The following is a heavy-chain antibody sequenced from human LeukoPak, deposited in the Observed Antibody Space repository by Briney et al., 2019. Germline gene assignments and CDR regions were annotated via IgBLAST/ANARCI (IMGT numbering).Heavy chain of an antibody. Sequence: GGSLRLSCAASGFTFDDYGMSWVRQAPGKGLEWVSGINWNGGSTDYANSVKGRFTISRDNAKNSLYLQMNSLRAEDTALYHCARGPDYGDFLFDYWGQGTRVTVSS. J-gene: IGHJ4*02. CDR1: GFTFDDYG. D-gene: IGHD4-17*01. CDR2: INWNGGST. CDR3: ARGPDYGDFLFDY. V-gene: IGHV3-20*01.